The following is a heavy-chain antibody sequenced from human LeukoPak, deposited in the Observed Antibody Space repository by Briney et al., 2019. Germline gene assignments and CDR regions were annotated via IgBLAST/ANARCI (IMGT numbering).Heavy chain of an antibody. CDR2: ISAYNGNT. Sequence: ASVKVSFKASGYTFTSYGISWVRQAPGQGLEWMGWISAYNGNTNYAEKLQGRDTMTTDTSTSTAYMELRSLRSDDTAVYYCARDLGFGDNNWFDPWGQGTLVTVSS. V-gene: IGHV1-18*01. J-gene: IGHJ5*02. CDR1: GYTFTSYG. CDR3: ARDLGFGDNNWFDP. D-gene: IGHD3-10*01.